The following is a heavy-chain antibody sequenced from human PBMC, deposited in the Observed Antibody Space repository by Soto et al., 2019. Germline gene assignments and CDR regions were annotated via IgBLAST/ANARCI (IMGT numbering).Heavy chain of an antibody. J-gene: IGHJ6*02. CDR2: IYYSGST. D-gene: IGHD1-26*01. V-gene: IGHV4-59*08. CDR1: GGSISTYY. Sequence: SETLSLTCTVSGGSISTYYWRWIRQPPGKGLEWIGYIYYSGSTNYNPSLKSRVTISVDTSKNQFSLNLSSVTAADTAVYYCARNGVGATYYYYGMDVWGQGTTVTVSS. CDR3: ARNGVGATYYYYGMDV.